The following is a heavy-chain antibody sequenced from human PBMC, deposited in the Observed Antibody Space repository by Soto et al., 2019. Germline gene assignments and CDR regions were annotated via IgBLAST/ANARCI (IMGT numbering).Heavy chain of an antibody. J-gene: IGHJ6*03. CDR3: AKDGSSGSYRPYYMDV. CDR1: GFTFSSYG. Sequence: GGSLILSCAASGFTFSSYGMYWVRQAPGKGLEWVAVISYDGSNKYYADSVKGRFTISRDNSKNTLYLQMNSLRAEDTAVYYCAKDGSSGSYRPYYMDVWGKGTTVTVSS. CDR2: ISYDGSNK. V-gene: IGHV3-30*18. D-gene: IGHD3-10*01.